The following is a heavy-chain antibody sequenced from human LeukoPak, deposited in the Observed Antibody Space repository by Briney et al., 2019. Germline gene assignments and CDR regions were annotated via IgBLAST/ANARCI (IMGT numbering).Heavy chain of an antibody. J-gene: IGHJ6*02. V-gene: IGHV1-8*01. Sequence: ASVKVSCKASGYTFTSHDIDWVRQATGQGLEWMGWMNPNSGNTGYTQKFQGRVTMTRDTSISTVYMELSSLTSEDTAVYYCARGLVRGRFDRDVWGQGTTVTVSS. D-gene: IGHD3-10*01. CDR3: ARGLVRGRFDRDV. CDR1: GYTFTSHD. CDR2: MNPNSGNT.